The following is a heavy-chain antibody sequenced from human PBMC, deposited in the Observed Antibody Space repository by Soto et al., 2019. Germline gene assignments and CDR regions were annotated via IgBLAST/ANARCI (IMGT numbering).Heavy chain of an antibody. Sequence: QVQLVQSGAEVKKPGSSVKVSCKASGGTFSSYAISWVRQAPGQGLEWMGGIIPIFGTANYAQKFQGRVTIAADESTSTAYMELSSLRSEDTAVYYSAREYCSGGSCPRWFDPWGQGTLVTVSS. J-gene: IGHJ5*02. CDR3: AREYCSGGSCPRWFDP. CDR2: IIPIFGTA. V-gene: IGHV1-69*12. CDR1: GGTFSSYA. D-gene: IGHD2-15*01.